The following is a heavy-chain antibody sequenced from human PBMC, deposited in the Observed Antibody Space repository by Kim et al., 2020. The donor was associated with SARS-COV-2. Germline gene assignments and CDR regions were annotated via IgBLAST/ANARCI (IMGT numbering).Heavy chain of an antibody. J-gene: IGHJ4*01. V-gene: IGHV5-51*01. Sequence: RYIKSFQGQVTIAADKSINTAYLHYSSLRASDTAMYYCARRDSGWSLCDYWGQGTLVTVSS. D-gene: IGHD6-13*01. CDR3: ARRDSGWSLCDY.